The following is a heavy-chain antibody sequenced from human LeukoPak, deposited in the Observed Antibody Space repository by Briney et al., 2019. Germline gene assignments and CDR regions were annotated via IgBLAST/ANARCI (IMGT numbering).Heavy chain of an antibody. CDR1: GFTFRSYG. V-gene: IGHV3-7*01. CDR3: ARESSVVRGVITDFDY. CDR2: IKADGSEK. J-gene: IGHJ4*02. Sequence: GGSLRLSCAASGFTFRSYGMHWVRQAPGKGLEWVANIKADGSEKYYVDSVKGRFTISRDNAKNSLYLQMNSLRAEDTAVYYCARESSVVRGVITDFDYWGQGTLVTVSS. D-gene: IGHD3-10*01.